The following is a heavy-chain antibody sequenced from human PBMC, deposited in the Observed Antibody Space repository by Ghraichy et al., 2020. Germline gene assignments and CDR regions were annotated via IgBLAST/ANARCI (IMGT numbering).Heavy chain of an antibody. Sequence: GGSLRLFCAASGFTFSSYAMSWVRQAPGKGLEWVSDISGSGGSTCYVDSVKGRFTISRDNSKNTLYLQMNSLRAEDTAVYYCAKGGTVTVWFDPWGQGTLVTVSS. D-gene: IGHD4-11*01. CDR3: AKGGTVTVWFDP. CDR1: GFTFSSYA. CDR2: ISGSGGST. V-gene: IGHV3-23*01. J-gene: IGHJ5*02.